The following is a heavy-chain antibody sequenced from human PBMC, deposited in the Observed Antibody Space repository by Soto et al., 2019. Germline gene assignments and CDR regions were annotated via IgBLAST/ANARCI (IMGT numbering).Heavy chain of an antibody. Sequence: QVQLVESGGGVVQPGRSLSLSCAASGFAFSSYGMHWVRQAPGKGLEWVAVIWYDGSHKYYGDSVKGRFTISRDNSNNTLYLQMSSLRAEDTAVYYCARSTYCDRSVLGYWRQGTLVTVSS. CDR2: IWYDGSHK. D-gene: IGHD3-22*01. J-gene: IGHJ4*02. V-gene: IGHV3-33*01. CDR1: GFAFSSYG. CDR3: ARSTYCDRSVLGY.